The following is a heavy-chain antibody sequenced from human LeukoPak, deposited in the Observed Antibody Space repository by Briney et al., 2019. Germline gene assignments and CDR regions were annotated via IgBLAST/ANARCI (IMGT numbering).Heavy chain of an antibody. V-gene: IGHV1-69*13. CDR2: IIPIFGTA. CDR1: GGTFSSYA. D-gene: IGHD3-22*01. CDR3: ARVRSIYDSSGYYSLYYFDY. Sequence: ASVKVSCKASGGTFSSYAISWVRQAPGQGLEWMGGIIPIFGTANYAQKLQGRVTITADESTSTAYMELSSLRSEDTAVYYCARVRSIYDSSGYYSLYYFDYWGQGTLVTVSS. J-gene: IGHJ4*02.